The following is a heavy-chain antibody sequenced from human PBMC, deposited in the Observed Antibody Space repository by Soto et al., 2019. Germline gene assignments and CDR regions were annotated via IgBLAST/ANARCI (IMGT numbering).Heavy chain of an antibody. D-gene: IGHD3-3*01. CDR2: LDKHGREK. CDR3: ARREYDYWSNYYYFDY. CDR1: CFMFTSYS. V-gene: IGHV3-7*03. Sequence: PGGSLRLSCAASCFMFTSYSMSCVRQAPGKGLEWVTNLDKHGREKKNLCSVKGQFTISRDNAKNSVSLQMNSLRAEDTAVYYCARREYDYWSNYYYFDYFDQGTLVTVSS. J-gene: IGHJ4*02.